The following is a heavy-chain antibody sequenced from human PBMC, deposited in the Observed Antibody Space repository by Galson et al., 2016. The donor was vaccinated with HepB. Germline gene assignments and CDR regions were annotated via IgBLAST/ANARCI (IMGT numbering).Heavy chain of an antibody. V-gene: IGHV3-74*01. CDR3: TRETRWYFDL. CDR1: GLDFRRYW. J-gene: IGHJ2*01. Sequence: SLRLSCAVSGLDFRRYWMPWVRQTPGKGLVWVSRINADGTATGYADSVKGRFTISRDDAKNTLYLQMNTLRVEDTAVYYCTRETRWYFDLWGRGTLLTVSS. CDR2: INADGTAT.